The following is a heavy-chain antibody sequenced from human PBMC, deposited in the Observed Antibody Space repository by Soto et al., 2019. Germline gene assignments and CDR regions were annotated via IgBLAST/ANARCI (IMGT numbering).Heavy chain of an antibody. V-gene: IGHV1-18*01. D-gene: IGHD3-22*01. CDR2: ISAYNGNT. J-gene: IGHJ5*02. Sequence: ASVKVSCKASGYTFTSYGISWVRQAPGQGLEWMGWISAYNGNTNYAQKLQGRVTMTTDTSTSTAYMEPRSLRSDDTAVYYCARGRAPYYYDSSGYYYVSWFDPWGQGTLVTVSS. CDR1: GYTFTSYG. CDR3: ARGRAPYYYDSSGYYYVSWFDP.